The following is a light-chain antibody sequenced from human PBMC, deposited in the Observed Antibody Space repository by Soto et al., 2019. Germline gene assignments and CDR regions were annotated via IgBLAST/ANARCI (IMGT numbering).Light chain of an antibody. CDR2: EVR. V-gene: IGLV2-14*01. Sequence: QSALTQPGSVSGSPGQSITISCSGTSRDVGAYNLVSWYQQRPGKAPKLLIYEVRNRPSGLSYRFSGSKSGNTASLTISSLLPEDEAVYFCSSFSPRNTLVFGGGTKLPVL. CDR3: SSFSPRNTLV. CDR1: SRDVGAYNL. J-gene: IGLJ2*01.